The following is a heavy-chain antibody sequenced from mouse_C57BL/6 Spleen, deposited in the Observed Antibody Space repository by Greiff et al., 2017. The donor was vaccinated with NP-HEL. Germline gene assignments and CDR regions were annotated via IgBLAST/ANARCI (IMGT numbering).Heavy chain of an antibody. CDR2: IYPGSGNT. CDR3: ARFFGYYSNYVEDY. D-gene: IGHD2-5*01. CDR1: GYTFTDYY. J-gene: IGHJ2*01. Sequence: LQESGAELVRPGASVKLSCKASGYTFTDYYINWVKQRPGQGLEWIARIYPGSGNTYYNEKFKGKATLTAEKSSSTAYMQLSSLTSEDSAVYLCARFFGYYSNYVEDYWGQGTTLTVSS. V-gene: IGHV1-76*01.